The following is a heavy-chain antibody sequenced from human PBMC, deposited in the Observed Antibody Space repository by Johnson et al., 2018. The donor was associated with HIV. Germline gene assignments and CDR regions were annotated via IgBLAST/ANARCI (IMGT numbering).Heavy chain of an antibody. CDR1: GFTLSAYG. D-gene: IGHD4-11*01. CDR3: ARGFGEMTTVTPDAFDI. V-gene: IGHV3-30*03. J-gene: IGHJ3*02. Sequence: QVQLVESGGGVVQPGRSLRLSCAASGFTLSAYGMHWVRQAPGKGLEWLAVISYDGSNKYYADSVKGRFTISRDNSKNTLYLQMNSLRAGDTAVYYCARGFGEMTTVTPDAFDIWGQGTMVTVSS. CDR2: ISYDGSNK.